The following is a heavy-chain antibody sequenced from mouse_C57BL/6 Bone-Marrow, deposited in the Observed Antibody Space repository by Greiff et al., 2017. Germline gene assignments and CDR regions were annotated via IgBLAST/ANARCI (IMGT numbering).Heavy chain of an antibody. CDR2: IDPENGDT. D-gene: IGHD2-2*01. Sequence: VQLQQSGAELVRPGASVKLSCTASGFNIKDDYMHWVKQRPEQGLEWIGWIDPENGDTEYASKFQGKATITADTSSNTAYLQLSSLTSEDTAVYCCTTGGMVTSWGQGTLVTVSA. J-gene: IGHJ3*01. CDR3: TTGGMVTS. CDR1: GFNIKDDY. V-gene: IGHV14-4*01.